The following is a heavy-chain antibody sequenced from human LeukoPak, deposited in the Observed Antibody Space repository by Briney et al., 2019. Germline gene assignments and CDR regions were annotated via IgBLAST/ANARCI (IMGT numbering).Heavy chain of an antibody. CDR2: ISSSSSYI. CDR3: AKATMVRGAPIDY. V-gene: IGHV3-21*04. Sequence: GGSLRLSCAASGFTFSSYSMNWVRQAPGKGLEWVSSISSSSSYIYYADSVKGRFTISRDNAKNSLYLQMNSLRAEDTALYYCAKATMVRGAPIDYWGQGTLVTVSS. D-gene: IGHD3-10*01. CDR1: GFTFSSYS. J-gene: IGHJ4*02.